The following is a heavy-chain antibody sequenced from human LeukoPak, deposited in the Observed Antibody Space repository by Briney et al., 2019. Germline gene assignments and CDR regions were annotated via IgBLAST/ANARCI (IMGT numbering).Heavy chain of an antibody. CDR2: MYYTGTI. Sequence: PSETLSLTCTVSGDSITSSSYYWGWIRQPPGKGLEWIGTMYYTGTIYYNPSLKSRVTISVDTSKNQFSLSLSSVTAADTAVYYCASWYSGYGKQRPDYWGQGTLVTVSS. CDR1: GDSITSSSYY. V-gene: IGHV4-39*07. J-gene: IGHJ4*02. D-gene: IGHD5-12*01. CDR3: ASWYSGYGKQRPDY.